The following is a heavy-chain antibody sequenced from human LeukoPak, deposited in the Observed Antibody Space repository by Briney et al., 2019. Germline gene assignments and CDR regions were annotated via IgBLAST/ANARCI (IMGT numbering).Heavy chain of an antibody. J-gene: IGHJ4*02. CDR3: SRGGISGRLWFGFDY. D-gene: IGHD3-10*01. CDR1: GYTFTSYY. Sequence: ASVKVSCKASGYTFTSYYINWVRQAPGQGLEWMGVINSSGGGTSYAQKFQGRVNMTRDTSTSTVYMELSSLASEDTAIYYCSRGGISGRLWFGFDYWGQGTPVTVSS. V-gene: IGHV1-46*01. CDR2: INSSGGGT.